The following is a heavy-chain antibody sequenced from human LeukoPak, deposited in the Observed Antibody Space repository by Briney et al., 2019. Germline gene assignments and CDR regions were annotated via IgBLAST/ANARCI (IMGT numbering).Heavy chain of an antibody. D-gene: IGHD1-26*01. Sequence: GESLKISCKGSGYSFTTYWIGWVRQMPGKGLEWMGIVYPGDSDTRYSPSFQGQVTISADKSISTAYLQWSSLKASDTAMYYCARREPSGSYWLGVDYWGQGTLVTVSS. V-gene: IGHV5-51*01. J-gene: IGHJ4*02. CDR3: ARREPSGSYWLGVDY. CDR1: GYSFTTYW. CDR2: VYPGDSDT.